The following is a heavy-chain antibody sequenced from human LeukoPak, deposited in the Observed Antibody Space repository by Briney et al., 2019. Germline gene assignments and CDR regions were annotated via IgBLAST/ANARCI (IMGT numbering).Heavy chain of an antibody. Sequence: GGSLRLSCVASGFTVSNNHVSWVRQAPGKGLEWVSLIDNVGGTYYADSVKGRLTISRDDSENTLYLQMNSLRAEDTALYYCMGYGGNSFWGQGTLVTVSS. CDR1: GFTVSNNH. CDR2: IDNVGGT. V-gene: IGHV3-66*01. J-gene: IGHJ4*02. D-gene: IGHD4-23*01. CDR3: MGYGGNSF.